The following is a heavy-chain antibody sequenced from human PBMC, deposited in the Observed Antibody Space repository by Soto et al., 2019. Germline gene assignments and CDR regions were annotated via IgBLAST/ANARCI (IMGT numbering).Heavy chain of an antibody. D-gene: IGHD3-3*01. CDR1: GFTFSSYA. J-gene: IGHJ6*02. Sequence: GGSLRLSCAASGFTFSSYAMSWVRQAPGKGLEWVSAISGSGGSTYYADSVKGRFTISRDNSKNTLYLQMNSLRAEDTAVYYCAKDRPDTYYDFWSGYYWRGYYYYYYGMDVWGQGTTVTVSS. V-gene: IGHV3-23*01. CDR2: ISGSGGST. CDR3: AKDRPDTYYDFWSGYYWRGYYYYYYGMDV.